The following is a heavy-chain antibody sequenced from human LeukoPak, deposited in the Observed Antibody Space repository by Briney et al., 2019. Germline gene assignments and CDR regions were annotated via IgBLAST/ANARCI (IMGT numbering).Heavy chain of an antibody. V-gene: IGHV4-30-2*01. J-gene: IGHJ5*02. Sequence: SETLSLTCTVSGVSINGGDYYWSWIRQPPGKGLEWIGNIYHSGISFYNPSLKSRVSMSLDMSQNQASLRLATVTAADTAMYYCVRAEDFGVSTLWFDTWGQGALVTISS. CDR2: IYHSGIS. CDR1: GVSINGGDYY. CDR3: VRAEDFGVSTLWFDT. D-gene: IGHD3-3*01.